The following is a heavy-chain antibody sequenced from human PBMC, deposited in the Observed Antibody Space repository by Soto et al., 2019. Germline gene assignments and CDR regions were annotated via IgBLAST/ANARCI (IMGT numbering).Heavy chain of an antibody. CDR3: VRDGSKTLRDCFDP. CDR1: GGSMSKFY. Sequence: SETLSLTCXVSGGSMSKFYWSWIRKTAGKGLEWMGRVYATGTSDYNPSLRSRIAMSVDISKKTFSLRLRSVTAADTGVYYCVRDGSKTLRDCFDPWGQGILVTVSS. J-gene: IGHJ5*02. CDR2: VYATGTS. V-gene: IGHV4-4*07. D-gene: IGHD4-17*01.